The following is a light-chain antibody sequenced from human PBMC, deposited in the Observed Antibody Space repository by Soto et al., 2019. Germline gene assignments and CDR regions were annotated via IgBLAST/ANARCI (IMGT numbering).Light chain of an antibody. Sequence: EIVLTQSPATLSLSPGERATLSCRASQSVSSYLAWYQQKPGQAPRLLIYDASTRATGIADRFSGSGSGTDFTLTISRLEPEDFAVYYCQQYGSSGVTFGPGTKVDIK. CDR3: QQYGSSGVT. V-gene: IGKV3-20*01. CDR2: DAS. CDR1: QSVSSY. J-gene: IGKJ3*01.